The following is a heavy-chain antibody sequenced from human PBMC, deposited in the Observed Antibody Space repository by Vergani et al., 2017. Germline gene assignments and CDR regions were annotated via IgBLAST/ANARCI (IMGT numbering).Heavy chain of an antibody. CDR1: GGSISSGGYY. CDR2: IYYSGST. CDR3: ARAKWNDYGDYVPISGMDV. Sequence: QVQLQESGPGLVKPSQTLSLTCTVSGGSISSGGYYWSWIRQHPGKGLEWIGYIYYSGSTYYNPSLKSRVTISVETSKNQFSLKLSSVTAADTAVYYCARAKWNDYGDYVPISGMDVWGQGTTVTVSS. J-gene: IGHJ6*02. D-gene: IGHD4-17*01. V-gene: IGHV4-31*03.